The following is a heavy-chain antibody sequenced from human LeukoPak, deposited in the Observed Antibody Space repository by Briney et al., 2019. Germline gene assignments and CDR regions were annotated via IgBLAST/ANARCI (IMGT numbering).Heavy chain of an antibody. V-gene: IGHV1-69*13. CDR1: GGTFSSYA. J-gene: IGHJ6*02. CDR3: ARKAVTNYYYYYGMDV. Sequence: SVTVSCKASGGTFSSYAISWVRQAPGQGLEWMGGIIPIFGTANYAQKFQGRVTITADESTSTAYMELSSLRSEDTAVYYCARKAVTNYYYYYGMDVWGQGTTVTVSS. D-gene: IGHD4-17*01. CDR2: IIPIFGTA.